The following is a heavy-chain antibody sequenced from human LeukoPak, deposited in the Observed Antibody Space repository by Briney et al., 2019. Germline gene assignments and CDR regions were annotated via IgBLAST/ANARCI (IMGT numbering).Heavy chain of an antibody. CDR3: AKVRYFGPSAFDI. V-gene: IGHV3-30*18. CDR1: GFTFRNYG. J-gene: IGHJ3*02. Sequence: GGSLRLSCSASGFTFRNYGMHWVRQPPGKGLDWVAVISYDGSNKYYADSVKGRFTISRDNSKNTLYLQMNSLIAEDTAVYYCAKVRYFGPSAFDIWGQGTMVTVSS. CDR2: ISYDGSNK. D-gene: IGHD3-9*01.